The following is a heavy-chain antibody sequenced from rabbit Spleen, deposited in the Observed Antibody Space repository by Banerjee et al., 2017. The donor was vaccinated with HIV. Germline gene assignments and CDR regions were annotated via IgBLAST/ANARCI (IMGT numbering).Heavy chain of an antibody. CDR3: ARNANGGWDL. Sequence: QEQLKETGGGLVKPGGTLTLSCKASGIDLMSIAMSWVRQAPGKGLEWIGDIYPVFGIRNYANGVQGRFTISSDNAQNTVDLQMNSLTPADMAPYFCARNANGGWDLWGQGTLVTVS. D-gene: IGHD4-1*01. J-gene: IGHJ3*01. V-gene: IGHV1S47*01. CDR1: GIDLMSIA. CDR2: IYPVFGIR.